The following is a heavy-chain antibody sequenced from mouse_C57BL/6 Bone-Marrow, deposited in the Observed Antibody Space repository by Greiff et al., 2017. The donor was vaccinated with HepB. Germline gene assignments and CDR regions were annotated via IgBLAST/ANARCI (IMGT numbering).Heavy chain of an antibody. CDR2: IDPSDSYT. D-gene: IGHD1-1*01. V-gene: IGHV1-59*01. J-gene: IGHJ1*03. Sequence: VQLQQPGAELVRPGTSVKLSCKASGYTFTSYWMHWVKQRPGQGLEWIGVIDPSDSYTNYNQKFKGKATLTVDTSSSTAYMQLSSLTSEDSAVYYCARSGSSYYFDVWGTGTTVTVSS. CDR3: ARSGSSYYFDV. CDR1: GYTFTSYW.